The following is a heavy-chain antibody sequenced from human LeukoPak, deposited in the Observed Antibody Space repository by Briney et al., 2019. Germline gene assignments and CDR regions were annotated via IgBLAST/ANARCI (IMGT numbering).Heavy chain of an antibody. CDR2: IFHTGNT. Sequence: ASETLSLTCAVSGYSLSNGFYWGWIRQPPGKGLEWIGRIFHTGNTYYNPSLKSRLTISVDTSKNQFSLQLRSVTAADTAVYYCARLRYSGSSLGAFDYWGQGTLVTVSS. D-gene: IGHD1-26*01. J-gene: IGHJ4*02. V-gene: IGHV4-38-2*01. CDR1: GYSLSNGFY. CDR3: ARLRYSGSSLGAFDY.